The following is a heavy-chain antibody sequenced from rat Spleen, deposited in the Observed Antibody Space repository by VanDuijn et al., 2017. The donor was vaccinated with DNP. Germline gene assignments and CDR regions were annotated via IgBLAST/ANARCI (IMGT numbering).Heavy chain of an antibody. V-gene: IGHV5-27*01. D-gene: IGHD3-1*01. CDR1: GFSFRDYD. Sequence: EVQLVESGGGLVQPGRSLKLSCVASGFSFRDYDMAWVRQAPSKGLEWVACMSPTTRSSYYRDSVKGRFTIPRDNSKSTLYLQMDSLRSEDTATYYCATLHPELWGQGVMVTVSS. CDR2: MSPTTRSS. CDR3: ATLHPEL. J-gene: IGHJ2*01.